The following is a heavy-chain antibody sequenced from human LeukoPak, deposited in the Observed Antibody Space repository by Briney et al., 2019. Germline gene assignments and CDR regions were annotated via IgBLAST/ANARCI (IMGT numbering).Heavy chain of an antibody. D-gene: IGHD3-10*01. Sequence: SETLSLTCAVYGGSFSGYSWSWIRQPPGKGLEWVGEMIHSGSTNYNPSLKSRVTISVDTSKNQFSLKLSSVTAAGTAVYYCARRKYYYGSGRSSVWFDPWGQGTLVTVSS. CDR3: ARRKYYYGSGRSSVWFDP. CDR1: GGSFSGYS. V-gene: IGHV4-34*12. J-gene: IGHJ5*02. CDR2: MIHSGST.